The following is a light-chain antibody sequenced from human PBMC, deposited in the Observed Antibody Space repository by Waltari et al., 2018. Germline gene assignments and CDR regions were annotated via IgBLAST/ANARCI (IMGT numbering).Light chain of an antibody. CDR2: WAS. J-gene: IGKJ5*01. CDR1: QTLLYSSNNKNY. Sequence: DIVMTQSPDSLAVSLGERATINCKSSQTLLYSSNNKNYLAWYQQKPGQPPKLLIYWASARESGVPDRFSGSGSWTEFTLTISSLQAEDVAVYYCQQYYSTPPTFGQGTRLEIK. V-gene: IGKV4-1*01. CDR3: QQYYSTPPT.